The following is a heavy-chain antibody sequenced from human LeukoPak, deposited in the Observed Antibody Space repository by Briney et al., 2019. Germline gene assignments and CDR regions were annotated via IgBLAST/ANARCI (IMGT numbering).Heavy chain of an antibody. D-gene: IGHD6-13*01. V-gene: IGHV1-3*01. J-gene: IGHJ4*02. CDR1: GYTFINYA. Sequence: GASVKVSCKASGYTFINYAINWGRQAPGQRPEWIGWINAVNGNTKYSQKFQGRVTITRDTSANTAYMELSSLRSEDTAVYYCARGPRAAADDYWGQGTLVTVSS. CDR3: ARGPRAAADDY. CDR2: INAVNGNT.